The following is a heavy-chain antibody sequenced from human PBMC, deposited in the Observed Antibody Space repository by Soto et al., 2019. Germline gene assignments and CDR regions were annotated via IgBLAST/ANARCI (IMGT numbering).Heavy chain of an antibody. V-gene: IGHV1-46*01. Sequence: ASVKVSCKASGYTFTSYYMHWVRQAPGQGLEWMGIINPSGGSTSYAQKFQGRVTMTRDTSTSTVYMELSSLRSEDTAVYYCARTEDSYGYGDYYYGMDFWGQGTTVTVSS. CDR1: GYTFTSYY. J-gene: IGHJ6*02. CDR3: ARTEDSYGYGDYYYGMDF. CDR2: INPSGGST. D-gene: IGHD5-18*01.